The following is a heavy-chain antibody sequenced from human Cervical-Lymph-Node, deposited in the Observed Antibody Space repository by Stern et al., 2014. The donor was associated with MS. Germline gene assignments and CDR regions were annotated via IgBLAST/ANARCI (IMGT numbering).Heavy chain of an antibody. D-gene: IGHD6-19*01. J-gene: IGHJ5*02. V-gene: IGHV1-18*01. Sequence: QVQLVQSGAEVKKPGASVKVSCKASGYTFTNYGISWVRQAPGQGLEWMGWISRYNDDTNYVEKFQGRVTMTTDTSTSTAYMELRSLRSDDTAVYYCARDPHIAVAGTGGGFDPWGQGTLVTVSS. CDR3: ARDPHIAVAGTGGGFDP. CDR1: GYTFTNYG. CDR2: ISRYNDDT.